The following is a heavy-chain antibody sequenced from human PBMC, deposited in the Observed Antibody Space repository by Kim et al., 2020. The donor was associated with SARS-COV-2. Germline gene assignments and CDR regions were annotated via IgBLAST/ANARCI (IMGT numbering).Heavy chain of an antibody. CDR2: IGGNGAIE. Sequence: GGSLRLSCVASGFTFSPYSMNWVRQAPGRGLEWVAHIGGNGAIEYANSVKGRFTISRDYTKNSVSLQMNSLGAEDPAIYYCARDALGEDGNNFWVDYLG. J-gene: IGHJ4*01. V-gene: IGHV3-48*03. CDR3: ARDALGEDGNNFWVDY. CDR1: GFTFSPYS. D-gene: IGHD2-21*01.